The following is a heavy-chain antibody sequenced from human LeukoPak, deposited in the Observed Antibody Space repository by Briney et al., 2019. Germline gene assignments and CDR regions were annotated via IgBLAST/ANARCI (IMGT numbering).Heavy chain of an antibody. CDR3: ARDGRYCSTTSCPLAAFDY. Sequence: GGSLRLSCAASGFTFSGSEMNWVRQAPGEGVGWGSYISSRGGIIYYADSVKGRFTISSDNAKNSLSLQMNSLRAEDTAVYYCARDGRYCSTTSCPLAAFDYWGQGTLVTVSS. J-gene: IGHJ4*02. V-gene: IGHV3-48*03. CDR1: GFTFSGSE. CDR2: ISSRGGII. D-gene: IGHD2-2*01.